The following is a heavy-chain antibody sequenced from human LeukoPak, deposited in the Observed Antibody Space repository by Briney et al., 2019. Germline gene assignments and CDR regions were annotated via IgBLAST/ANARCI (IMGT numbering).Heavy chain of an antibody. CDR3: AKDPYSNYDPYYFEY. D-gene: IGHD4-11*01. J-gene: IGHJ4*02. Sequence: PGRSLRLSCAASGFSFSYSGMHWVRQAPGKGLEWVAAVWFGESSQSYPDSVKGRFTISRDNSKNTVWLEMNSLRAEDTAVYYCAKDPYSNYDPYYFEYWGQGTLVTVSS. V-gene: IGHV3-30*18. CDR2: VWFGESSQ. CDR1: GFSFSYSG.